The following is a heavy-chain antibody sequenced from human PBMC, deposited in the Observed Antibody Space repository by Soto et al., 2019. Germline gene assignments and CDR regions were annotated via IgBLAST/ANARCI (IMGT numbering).Heavy chain of an antibody. Sequence: QVQLQESGPGLVKASETLSLTCTVSGGSVSSYYWSWIRQPPGKGLEWIGYIFYSGSTSYNPSLKSRFTISVDTSKNQFSLKLSSVTAADTAVYYCARHGGITMVRGVLAAFDIWGQWTMVSVSS. V-gene: IGHV4-59*08. CDR1: GGSVSSYY. CDR2: IFYSGST. D-gene: IGHD3-10*01. CDR3: ARHGGITMVRGVLAAFDI. J-gene: IGHJ3*02.